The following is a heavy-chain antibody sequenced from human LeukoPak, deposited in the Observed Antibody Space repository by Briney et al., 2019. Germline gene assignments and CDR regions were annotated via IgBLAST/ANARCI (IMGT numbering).Heavy chain of an antibody. Sequence: SDTLSLTCAVSCYSISSGYYWGWLRQPPRNGLEWIGSIYHSGSTYYNPSLKSRVTISVDTSKNQFSLTLSSVTAADTAVYYCARDPAAGTDYWGQGTLVTVSS. J-gene: IGHJ4*02. CDR3: ARDPAAGTDY. CDR1: CYSISSGYY. CDR2: IYHSGST. D-gene: IGHD6-13*01. V-gene: IGHV4-38-2*02.